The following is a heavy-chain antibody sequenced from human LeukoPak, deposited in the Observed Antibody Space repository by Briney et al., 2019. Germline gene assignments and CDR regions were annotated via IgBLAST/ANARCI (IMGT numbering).Heavy chain of an antibody. CDR3: ARAGGSTVSRSDY. CDR2: ISSSTSYI. J-gene: IGHJ4*02. V-gene: IGHV3-21*01. CDR1: GFTFSSYS. D-gene: IGHD4-17*01. Sequence: GGSLRLSCAASGFTFSSYSMNWIRQAPGKGLEWVSSISSSTSYIYYADSVKGRFTISKDNAKNSLYLQMNSLRAEDTAVYYCARAGGSTVSRSDYWGQGTLVTVSS.